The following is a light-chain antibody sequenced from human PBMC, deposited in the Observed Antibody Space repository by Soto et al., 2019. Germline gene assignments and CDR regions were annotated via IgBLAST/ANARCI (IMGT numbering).Light chain of an antibody. CDR2: DAS. CDR3: QQRSNWPPRT. V-gene: IGKV3-11*01. CDR1: QSVSTY. Sequence: EIVLTQSPATLSLSPGERATLSCRASQSVSTYLAWYQQKPGQAPRLLIYDASNRATGIPGRFSGSGSGTDFTLTISSLEPEDFAVYYCQQRSNWPPRTFGHGTKLEIK. J-gene: IGKJ2*01.